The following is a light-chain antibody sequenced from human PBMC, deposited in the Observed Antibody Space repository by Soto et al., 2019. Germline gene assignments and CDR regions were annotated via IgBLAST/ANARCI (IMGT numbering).Light chain of an antibody. J-gene: IGLJ2*01. V-gene: IGLV1-47*01. CDR3: AAWDDSLSGPV. Sequence: QSVLTQPPSASGTPGQRVTISCSGSSSNIGSHYVYWYQQLPGTAPKLLIYRNNQRRSGVPDRFSGSKSGTSASLAISGLRSEDEADYYCAAWDDSLSGPVFGGGTKLTVL. CDR2: RNN. CDR1: SSNIGSHY.